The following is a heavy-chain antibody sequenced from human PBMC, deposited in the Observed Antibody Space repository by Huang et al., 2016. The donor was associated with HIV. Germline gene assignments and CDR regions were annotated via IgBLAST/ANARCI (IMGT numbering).Heavy chain of an antibody. J-gene: IGHJ4*02. Sequence: QVQLVQSGAEVKKPGASVKVSCKASGYTFSSYGISWVGQAPGQGFEWMGWIRAYNGNKNYAQKLQGRVTMTTDTSTSTAYMEVRTLRSDDTAVYYCARDPFGITGTTAGPFDYWGQGTLVTVSS. D-gene: IGHD1-7*01. CDR3: ARDPFGITGTTAGPFDY. V-gene: IGHV1-18*01. CDR2: IRAYNGNK. CDR1: GYTFSSYG.